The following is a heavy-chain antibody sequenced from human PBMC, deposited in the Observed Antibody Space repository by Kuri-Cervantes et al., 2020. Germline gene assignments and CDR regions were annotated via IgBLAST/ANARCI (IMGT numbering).Heavy chain of an antibody. CDR1: GYTFTGYY. CDR3: ARGRGDGYHLMGY. V-gene: IGHV1-2*02. CDR2: INPNSGGT. D-gene: IGHD5-24*01. J-gene: IGHJ4*02. Sequence: ASVKVSCKASGYTFTGYYMHWVRQAPGQGLEWMGWINPNSGGTNYAQKFQGRVTMTRDTSISTAYMELSSLRSEDTAVYYCARGRGDGYHLMGYWGQGTLVTVSS.